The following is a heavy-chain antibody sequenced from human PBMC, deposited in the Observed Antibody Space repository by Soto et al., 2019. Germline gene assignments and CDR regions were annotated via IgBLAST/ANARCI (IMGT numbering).Heavy chain of an antibody. D-gene: IGHD4-17*01. J-gene: IGHJ6*02. V-gene: IGHV5-51*01. Sequence: PGESLKISCKGSGYSFTSYWIGWVRQMPGKGLEWMGIIYPGGSDTRYSPSFQGQVTISADKSISTAYLQWSSLKASDTAMYYCARLSDYGGNSDGMDVWGQGTTVTVSS. CDR1: GYSFTSYW. CDR3: ARLSDYGGNSDGMDV. CDR2: IYPGGSDT.